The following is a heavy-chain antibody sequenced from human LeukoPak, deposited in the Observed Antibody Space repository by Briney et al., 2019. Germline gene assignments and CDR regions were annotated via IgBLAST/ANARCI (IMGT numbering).Heavy chain of an antibody. Sequence: PGGSLRLSCAASGFTFSSYEMNWVRQAPGKGLDWVAVISYDGSNKYYADSVKGRFTISRDNSKNTLYLQMNSLRAEDTAVYYCARTIYPGGYLDAFDIWGQGTMVTVSS. D-gene: IGHD3-22*01. V-gene: IGHV3-30*04. CDR1: GFTFSSYE. CDR2: ISYDGSNK. CDR3: ARTIYPGGYLDAFDI. J-gene: IGHJ3*02.